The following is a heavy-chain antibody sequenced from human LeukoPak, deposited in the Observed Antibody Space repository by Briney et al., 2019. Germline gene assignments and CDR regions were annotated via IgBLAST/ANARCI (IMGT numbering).Heavy chain of an antibody. V-gene: IGHV7-4-1*02. D-gene: IGHD3-22*01. Sequence: ASVKVSCKASGYTFTSSAMNWVRQAPGQGLEWMGWINTYTGNPTYAQGFTGRVVFSLDTSVSTAYLQISSLKAEDTAVYYCARWDYDSSGYALYYFDYWGQGTLVTVSS. CDR3: ARWDYDSSGYALYYFDY. CDR2: INTYTGNP. CDR1: GYTFTSSA. J-gene: IGHJ4*02.